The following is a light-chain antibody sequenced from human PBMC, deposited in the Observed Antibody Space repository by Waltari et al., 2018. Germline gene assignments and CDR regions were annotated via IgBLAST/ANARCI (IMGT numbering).Light chain of an antibody. J-gene: IGKJ2*01. Sequence: EIGKTQCPATLSVHPGEAATLPCRASPAIANNLSCYQQKPGQALRLLIYDASTRATGIPARFSGSWSGTEFTLTITSLQSEDSAVYFCQQFNTGYSFGQGTKLEIK. CDR3: QQFNTGYS. V-gene: IGKV3-15*01. CDR1: PAIANN. CDR2: DAS.